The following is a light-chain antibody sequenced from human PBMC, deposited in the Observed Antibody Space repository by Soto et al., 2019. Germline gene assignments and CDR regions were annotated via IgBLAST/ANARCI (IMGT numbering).Light chain of an antibody. CDR1: SSNIGSNT. CDR3: AAWDDSLNGYV. V-gene: IGLV1-44*01. Sequence: QSALPQPPSASGTPGQRVTISSTRSSSNIGSNTVNWYQQLPGTAPKLLIYSNNQRPSGVPDRLSGSKSGTSASLAISGLQSEDEADYYCAAWDDSLNGYVFGTGTKVTVL. CDR2: SNN. J-gene: IGLJ1*01.